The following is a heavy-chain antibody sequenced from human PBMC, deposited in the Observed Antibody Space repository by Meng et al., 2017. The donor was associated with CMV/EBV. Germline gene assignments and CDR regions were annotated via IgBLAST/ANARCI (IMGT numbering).Heavy chain of an antibody. CDR1: GVSISSSSYY. CDR2: SYYSGST. J-gene: IGHJ4*02. Sequence: GSLRLSCTVSGVSISSSSYYWGWIRQPPGKGLEWIGSSYYSGSTYYNPSLKSRVTISVDTSKNQFSLKLSSVTAADTAVYYCARGDYSNSHDYWGQGTLVTVSS. CDR3: ARGDYSNSHDY. V-gene: IGHV4-39*07. D-gene: IGHD4-11*01.